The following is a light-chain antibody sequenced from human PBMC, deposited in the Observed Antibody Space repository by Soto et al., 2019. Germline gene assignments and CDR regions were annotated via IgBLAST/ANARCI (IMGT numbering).Light chain of an antibody. J-gene: IGLJ1*01. CDR2: EVS. V-gene: IGLV2-18*01. CDR3: SLYTSSSTFV. CDR1: SSDVGSYNR. Sequence: QSALTQPPSVSGSPGQSVTISCTGTSSDVGSYNRVSWYQQPPGTAPKLMIYEVSNRPSGVPDRFSGSKSGNTASLTISGLQAEDEADYYCSLYTSSSTFVFGPGTKLTVL.